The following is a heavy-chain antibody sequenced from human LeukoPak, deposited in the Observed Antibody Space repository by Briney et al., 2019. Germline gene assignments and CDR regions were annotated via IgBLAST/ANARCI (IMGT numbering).Heavy chain of an antibody. CDR3: ARGSNHVRNYEGYYYYMDV. J-gene: IGHJ6*03. D-gene: IGHD3-16*01. CDR2: INWNGGST. Sequence: PGGSLRLSCAASGFTFDDYGMSWVRQAPGKGLEWVSGINWNGGSTGYADSVKGRFTISRDNAKNSLYLQMNSLRAEDTALYHCARGSNHVRNYEGYYYYMDVWGKGTTVTVSS. CDR1: GFTFDDYG. V-gene: IGHV3-20*01.